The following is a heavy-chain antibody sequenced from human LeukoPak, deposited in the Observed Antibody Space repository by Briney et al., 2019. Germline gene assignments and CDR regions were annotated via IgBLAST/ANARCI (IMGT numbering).Heavy chain of an antibody. D-gene: IGHD5-12*01. V-gene: IGHV3-72*01. CDR1: GFTFSDHY. Sequence: GGSLRLSCAASGFTFSDHYMDWVRQAPGKGLEWVGRTRNKANRYTTEYSAYVKGRFTVSRDDSKNSLYLQMDSLKTEDTAVYYCARGTSRGTLATDYFDYWGQGTLVTVSS. CDR2: TRNKANRYTT. J-gene: IGHJ4*02. CDR3: ARGTSRGTLATDYFDY.